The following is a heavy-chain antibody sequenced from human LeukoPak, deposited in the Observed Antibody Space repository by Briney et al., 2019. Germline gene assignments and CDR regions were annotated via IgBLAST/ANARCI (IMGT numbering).Heavy chain of an antibody. CDR1: GYTLTELS. J-gene: IGHJ6*03. V-gene: IGHV1-24*01. Sequence: ASVKVSCKVSGYTLTELSMHWVRQAPGKGLEWMGGFDPEDGETIYAQKFQGRVTMTEDTSTDTAYMKLSSLRSEDTAVYYCATVWGFGSHYYYYMDVWGKGTTVTVSS. D-gene: IGHD3-10*01. CDR2: FDPEDGET. CDR3: ATVWGFGSHYYYYMDV.